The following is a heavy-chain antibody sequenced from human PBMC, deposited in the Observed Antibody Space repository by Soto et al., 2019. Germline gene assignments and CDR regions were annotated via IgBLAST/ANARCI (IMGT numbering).Heavy chain of an antibody. Sequence: QVQLVESGGGVVQPGRSLRLSCAASGFTFSSYGMHWVRQAPGKGLEWVAVISYDGSNKYYADSVKGRFTISRDNSKNTLYLKMNSLRAEDTAVYHCAKDREYQLLYYFDYSGQGTLVTVSS. CDR3: AKDREYQLLYYFDY. CDR2: ISYDGSNK. CDR1: GFTFSSYG. J-gene: IGHJ4*02. V-gene: IGHV3-30*18. D-gene: IGHD2-2*01.